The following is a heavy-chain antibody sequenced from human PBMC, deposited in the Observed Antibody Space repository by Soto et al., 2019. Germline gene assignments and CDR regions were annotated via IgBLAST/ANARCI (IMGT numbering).Heavy chain of an antibody. CDR3: NTVIPKVKWELGP. J-gene: IGHJ5*02. CDR2: IKSKTDGGTR. CDR1: GFTFSNAW. D-gene: IGHD1-26*01. V-gene: IGHV3-15*05. Sequence: GGSLRLSCVASGFTFSNAWMSWVRQAPGKWLEWVGRIKSKTDGGTRDYAGPVKGRFTISRDDPKNTLYLQMKSLRTEDTAVYYCNTVIPKVKWELGPWGQGXLVTVSS.